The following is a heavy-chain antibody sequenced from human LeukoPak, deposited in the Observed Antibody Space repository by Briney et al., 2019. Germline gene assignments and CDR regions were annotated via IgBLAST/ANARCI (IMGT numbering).Heavy chain of an antibody. CDR1: GFTFSSFS. V-gene: IGHV3-48*04. CDR3: GFDYRSY. CDR2: ISISSSTT. D-gene: IGHD4-11*01. Sequence: GGSLRLSCAASGFTFSSFSMNWVRQAPGKGPEWVSYISISSSTTYYADSVKGRFTISRDNAKNSLYLQMNSLRAEDTAVYYCGFDYRSYWGQGTLVTVSS. J-gene: IGHJ4*02.